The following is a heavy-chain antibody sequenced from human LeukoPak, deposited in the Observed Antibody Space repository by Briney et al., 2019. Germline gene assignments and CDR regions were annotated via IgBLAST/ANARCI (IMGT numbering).Heavy chain of an antibody. D-gene: IGHD3-10*01. Sequence: SETLSLTCTVSGGSISSYYWSWIRQPPGKGLEWIGYIYYSGSNNYNPSLKSRVTISVDTSKNQFSLKLSSVTAADTAVYYCARFGGLSWFDPWGQGTLVTVPS. CDR3: ARFGGLSWFDP. CDR2: IYYSGSN. CDR1: GGSISSYY. J-gene: IGHJ5*02. V-gene: IGHV4-59*08.